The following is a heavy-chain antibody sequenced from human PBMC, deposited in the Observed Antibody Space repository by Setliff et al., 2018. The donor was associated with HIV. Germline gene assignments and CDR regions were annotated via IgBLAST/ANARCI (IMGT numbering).Heavy chain of an antibody. J-gene: IGHJ4*02. V-gene: IGHV1-18*01. Sequence: ASVKVSCKASGYTFSSYGISWVRQTPGQGLEWMGWISAANGKKYYAPKVHDRITLTMDISTTTAHLQLRSLRSDDTAVYFCAREVPSNTGSYHKQYWGQGTLVTVSS. D-gene: IGHD3-10*01. CDR1: GYTFSSYG. CDR3: AREVPSNTGSYHKQY. CDR2: ISAANGKK.